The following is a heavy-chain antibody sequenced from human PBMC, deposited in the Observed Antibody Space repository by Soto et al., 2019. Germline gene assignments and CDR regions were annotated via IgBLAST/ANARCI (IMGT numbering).Heavy chain of an antibody. Sequence: GGSLRLSCAASGFSFSSYAMSWVRQAPGKGLEWVSIMTGSGGSTYYADSVQGRFTITRDNSKNTLYLQMNSLRAEDTALYYCAKVYSPGVVIKNYSYMDVGGKGTTVPVSS. CDR2: MTGSGGST. CDR3: AKVYSPGVVIKNYSYMDV. V-gene: IGHV3-23*01. J-gene: IGHJ6*03. CDR1: GFSFSSYA. D-gene: IGHD3-3*01.